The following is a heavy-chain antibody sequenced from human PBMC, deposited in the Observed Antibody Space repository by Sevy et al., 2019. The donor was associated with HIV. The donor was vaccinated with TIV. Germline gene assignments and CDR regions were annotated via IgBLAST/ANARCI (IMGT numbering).Heavy chain of an antibody. CDR3: ARGGVEMTTIYY. Sequence: GSLRLSCTASGFSFRSYTMHWVRQAPGKGLEWVAGISDEGGDKYYADSVKGRFTISRDNSKNMLYLQMNSLRTEDTTVYYCARGGVEMTTIYYWGQGTLVTVSS. CDR1: GFSFRSYT. D-gene: IGHD4-4*01. V-gene: IGHV3-30-3*01. CDR2: ISDEGGDK. J-gene: IGHJ4*02.